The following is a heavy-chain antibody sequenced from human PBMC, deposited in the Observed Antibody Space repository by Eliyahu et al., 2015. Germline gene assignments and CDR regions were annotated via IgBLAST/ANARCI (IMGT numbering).Heavy chain of an antibody. CDR1: GXTFSRYX. CDR3: ARSYVFYNGMDV. J-gene: IGHJ6*02. Sequence: EVQLVESGGGLVRPGGXXRLSCAAXGXTFSRYXMPWVXQAPGKGLGWVANINQDGNEKYYLDSVKGRFTISRLNAENSLDLQMNSLRVEDTAVYYCARSYVFYNGMDVWGQGTTVTVSS. CDR2: INQDGNEK. V-gene: IGHV3-7*01. D-gene: IGHD2-8*01.